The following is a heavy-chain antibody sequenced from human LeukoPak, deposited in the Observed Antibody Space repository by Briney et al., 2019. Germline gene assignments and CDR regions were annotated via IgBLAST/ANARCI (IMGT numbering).Heavy chain of an antibody. CDR2: IYYSGST. J-gene: IGHJ4*02. V-gene: IGHV4-59*01. D-gene: IGHD3-10*01. CDR3: ASGITMVRGARYYYFDY. CDR1: GGSISSYY. Sequence: PSETLSLTCTVSGGSISSYYWSWIRQPPGKGLEWIGYIYYSGSTNYNPSLKSRVTISVDTSKNQFSLKLSSVTAADTAVYYCASGITMVRGARYYYFDYWGQGTLVTVSS.